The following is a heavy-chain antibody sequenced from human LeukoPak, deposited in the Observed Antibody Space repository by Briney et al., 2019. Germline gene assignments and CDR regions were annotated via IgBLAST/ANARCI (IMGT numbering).Heavy chain of an antibody. D-gene: IGHD3-22*01. V-gene: IGHV3-23*01. Sequence: GGSLRLSCAASGFTFSSYAMSWVRRAPGKGLEWVSGITTSGGSASYADSVKGRFTISRDNPGNTLFMEMHSLRAEDTAVYFCARRGVVIRVILVGFHKEAFYFDSWGQGALVTVSS. J-gene: IGHJ4*02. CDR2: ITTSGGSA. CDR3: ARRGVVIRVILVGFHKEAFYFDS. CDR1: GFTFSSYA.